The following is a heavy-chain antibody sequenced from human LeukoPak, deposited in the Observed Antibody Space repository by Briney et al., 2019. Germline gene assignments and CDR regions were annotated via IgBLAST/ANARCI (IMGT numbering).Heavy chain of an antibody. D-gene: IGHD2-2*01. CDR1: GFTFRNYG. V-gene: IGHV3-30*02. Sequence: GGSLRLSCAASGFTFRNYGMHWVRQAPGKGLEWVAFIRYDGSNKNYADSVKGRFTISRDNSKNTLYLQMNSLRDEDTAVYYCAKDLISIVVVITPTPAWGQGTLVTVSS. CDR2: IRYDGSNK. CDR3: AKDLISIVVVITPTPA. J-gene: IGHJ5*02.